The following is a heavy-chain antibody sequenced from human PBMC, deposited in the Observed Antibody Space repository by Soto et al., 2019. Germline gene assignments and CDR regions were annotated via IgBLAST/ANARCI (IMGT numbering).Heavy chain of an antibody. V-gene: IGHV2-5*02. CDR2: IYWDDGK. CDR3: AHRRNIYSYGTPGDFDL. Sequence: QLTVKQSGPTLVKPTQTLTLTCTFSVFSLSNSGVGMGWICQPPGKVLEWLALIYWDDGKRYRPSLTSRLPINKDTSKIQVVLTMSNRDPVDTATYYCAHRRNIYSYGTPGDFDLWGRGTLVTVSS. CDR1: VFSLSNSGVG. D-gene: IGHD5-18*01. J-gene: IGHJ2*01.